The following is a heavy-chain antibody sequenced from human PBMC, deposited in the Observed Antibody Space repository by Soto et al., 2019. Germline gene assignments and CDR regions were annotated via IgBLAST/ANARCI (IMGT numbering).Heavy chain of an antibody. Sequence: GXTVKVSGKASGYAFTSYDINSVRHATGQGLEWMGWMNPNSGNTGYAQKFQGRVTMTRNTSISTAYMELRSLRSEDTAVYYCARGPRQGVLDYWGQGTLVTVPQ. D-gene: IGHD3-10*01. J-gene: IGHJ4*02. CDR3: ARGPRQGVLDY. CDR1: GYAFTSYD. V-gene: IGHV1-8*01. CDR2: MNPNSGNT.